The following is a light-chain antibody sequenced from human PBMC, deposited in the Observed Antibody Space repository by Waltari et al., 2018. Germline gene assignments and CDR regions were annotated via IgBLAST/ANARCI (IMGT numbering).Light chain of an antibody. CDR2: TDT. Sequence: SHELTQSPSVSASPGQTARITCSGDALPRQFGHWYQQKPGQAPVLVIYTDTERPSGIPERFSGSTAGTTITLTITGVQAEDEAEDYCQSSDSSDIFVFGGGTKLTVL. J-gene: IGLJ2*01. CDR3: QSSDSSDIFV. V-gene: IGLV3-25*03. CDR1: ALPRQF.